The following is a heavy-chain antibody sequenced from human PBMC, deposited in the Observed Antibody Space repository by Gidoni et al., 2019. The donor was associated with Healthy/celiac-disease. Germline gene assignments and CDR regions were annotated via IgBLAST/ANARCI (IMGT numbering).Heavy chain of an antibody. D-gene: IGHD5-18*01. CDR3: ARLVWGYSYGPGWFKNWFDP. J-gene: IGHJ5*02. Sequence: QLQLQESGPGLVKPSETLSLTCTVSGGSISSSSYYLGWLRQPPGKGLEWIGSIYYSGSTYYNPSLKSRVTISVDTSKNQFSLKLSSVTAADTAVYYCARLVWGYSYGPGWFKNWFDPWGQGTLVTVSS. CDR1: GGSISSSSYY. V-gene: IGHV4-39*01. CDR2: IYYSGST.